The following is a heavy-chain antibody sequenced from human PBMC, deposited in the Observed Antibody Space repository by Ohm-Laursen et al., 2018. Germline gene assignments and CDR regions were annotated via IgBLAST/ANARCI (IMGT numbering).Heavy chain of an antibody. CDR1: GYTFTGYY. CDR2: INPNSGDT. D-gene: IGHD3-10*01. Sequence: ASVKVSCKASGYTFTGYYMHWVRQAPGQGLEWMGWINPNSGDTKYAQKFQGRVTMTRDTSISTAYMEMSMLRSDDTAVYYCARDLDTYYYASGVYWGQGTLVTVSS. CDR3: ARDLDTYYYASGVY. V-gene: IGHV1-2*02. J-gene: IGHJ4*02.